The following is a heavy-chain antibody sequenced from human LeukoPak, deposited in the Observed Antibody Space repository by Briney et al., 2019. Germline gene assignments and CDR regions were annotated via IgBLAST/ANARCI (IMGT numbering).Heavy chain of an antibody. CDR2: ISSSGSRI. CDR1: GLTFSSYA. CDR3: AKAYFYSNTYFDY. D-gene: IGHD6-13*01. J-gene: IGHJ4*02. Sequence: GGSLRLSCAASGLTFSSYAMSWVRQTPGKGLEWVSGISSSGSRIYYADSVKGRFTISRDNSKNTLYLQMNSLRAEDTAVYYRAKAYFYSNTYFDYWGQGTLVTVSS. V-gene: IGHV3-23*01.